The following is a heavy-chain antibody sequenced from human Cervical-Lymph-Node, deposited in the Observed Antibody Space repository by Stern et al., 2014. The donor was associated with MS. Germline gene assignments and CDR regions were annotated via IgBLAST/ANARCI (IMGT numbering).Heavy chain of an antibody. V-gene: IGHV1-18*01. Sequence: VQLVQSGAEVKKPGASVKVSCKASGYTFTSYGISWVRQAPGQGLEWMGWISAYNGNTNYAQKLQGRVTMTTDTSTSTAYMELRSLRSDDTAVYYCARDLRYFDWLPPWGYYYGMDVWGQGTTVTVSS. CDR3: ARDLRYFDWLPPWGYYYGMDV. J-gene: IGHJ6*02. CDR1: GYTFTSYG. D-gene: IGHD3-9*01. CDR2: ISAYNGNT.